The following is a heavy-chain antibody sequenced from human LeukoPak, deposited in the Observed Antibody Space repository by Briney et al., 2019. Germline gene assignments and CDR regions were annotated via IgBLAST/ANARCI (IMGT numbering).Heavy chain of an antibody. CDR1: GYTFTSYD. J-gene: IGHJ4*02. CDR3: ARVFDSSGYYPYYFDY. CDR2: MNPNSGNT. Sequence: GASVNVSCKASGYTFTSYDINWVRQATGQGLEWMEWMNPNSGNTGYAQKFQGRVTMTRNTSISKAYMELSSLRSEDTAVYYCARVFDSSGYYPYYFDYWGQGTLVTVSS. D-gene: IGHD3-22*01. V-gene: IGHV1-8*01.